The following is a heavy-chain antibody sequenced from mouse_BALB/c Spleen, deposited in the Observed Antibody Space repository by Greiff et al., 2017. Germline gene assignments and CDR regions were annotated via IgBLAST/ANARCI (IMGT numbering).Heavy chain of an antibody. CDR3: ARSPYGNYDYYAMDY. V-gene: IGHV5-17*02. D-gene: IGHD2-1*01. J-gene: IGHJ4*01. CDR2: ISSGSSTI. Sequence: EVQRVESGGGLVQPGGSRKLSCAASGFTFSSFGMHWVRQAPEKGLEWVAYISSGSSTIYYADTVKGRFTISRDNPKNTLFLQMTSLRSEDTAMYYCARSPYGNYDYYAMDYWGQGTSVTVSS. CDR1: GFTFSSFG.